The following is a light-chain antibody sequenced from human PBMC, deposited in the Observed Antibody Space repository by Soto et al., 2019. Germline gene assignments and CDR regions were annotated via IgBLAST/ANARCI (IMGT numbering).Light chain of an antibody. CDR1: SSDVGGYNS. Sequence: QPASVSGSPGQSITISCTGTSSDVGGYNSVSWYQQHPGRAPELMIYEVSNRPSGVSNRFSGSKSGNTASLTISGLQAEDEADYYCSSYTTINTRVFGGGTKLTVL. CDR3: SSYTTINTRV. V-gene: IGLV2-14*01. J-gene: IGLJ3*02. CDR2: EVS.